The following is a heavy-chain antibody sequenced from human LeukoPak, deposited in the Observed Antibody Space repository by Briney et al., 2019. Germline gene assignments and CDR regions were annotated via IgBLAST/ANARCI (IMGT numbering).Heavy chain of an antibody. J-gene: IGHJ6*03. Sequence: GGSLRLSCAASGFTVSSNYMSWVRQAPGKGLEWVSVICSGGSTYYADSVKGRFTISRDNSKNTLYLQMNSLRAEDTAVYYCARAVVVPAATYYYYMDVWGKGTTVTVSS. CDR1: GFTVSSNY. CDR3: ARAVVVPAATYYYYMDV. D-gene: IGHD2-2*01. CDR2: ICSGGST. V-gene: IGHV3-66*02.